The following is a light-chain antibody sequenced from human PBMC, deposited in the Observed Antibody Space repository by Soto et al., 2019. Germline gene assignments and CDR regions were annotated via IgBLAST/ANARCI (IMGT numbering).Light chain of an antibody. CDR2: GAS. J-gene: IGKJ5*01. V-gene: IGKV1-12*02. CDR1: QDIGHS. Sequence: DIQMTQSPSSLSASVGDRVTFTCRASQDIGHSLAWYQQKPGKPIQLLIYGASTLHSGVPSRFSGSGSGTDFTLTISSLQPEDFATYYCQQANSFPSFGQGTRLEIK. CDR3: QQANSFPS.